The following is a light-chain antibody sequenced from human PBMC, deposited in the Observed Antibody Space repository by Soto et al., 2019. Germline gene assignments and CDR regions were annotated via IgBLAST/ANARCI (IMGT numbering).Light chain of an antibody. J-gene: IGLJ2*01. CDR2: SNN. Sequence: QPVLTQPPSASGTPGQRVTISCSGSSSNIGSNTVNWYQQLPGTAPKLLIYSNNQRPSGVPDRFSGSKSGTSASQAISGLQSEDEDDYYCAAWDDSLNGPVFGGGTKVTVL. V-gene: IGLV1-44*01. CDR3: AAWDDSLNGPV. CDR1: SSNIGSNT.